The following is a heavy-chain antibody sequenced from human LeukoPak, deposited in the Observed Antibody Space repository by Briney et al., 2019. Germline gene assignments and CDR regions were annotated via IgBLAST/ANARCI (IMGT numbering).Heavy chain of an antibody. J-gene: IGHJ4*02. CDR1: GYTFTGYY. D-gene: IGHD3-16*01. Sequence: GASVKVSCKASGYTFTGYYMHWVRQAPGQGLEWMGWINPNSGDTKYAQKFQGRVTMTRDTSISTAYMELSRLTSDDTAVYYCATQRGSYLWGTDFDYWGQGTLVTVSP. CDR3: ATQRGSYLWGTDFDY. V-gene: IGHV1-2*02. CDR2: INPNSGDT.